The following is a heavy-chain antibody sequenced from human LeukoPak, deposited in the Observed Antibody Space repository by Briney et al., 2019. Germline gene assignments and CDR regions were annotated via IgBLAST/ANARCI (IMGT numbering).Heavy chain of an antibody. Sequence: KPSETLSLTCAVSGGSISSSNWWSWVRQPPGKGLEWIGEIYHSGSTNYNPSLKSRVTISVDKSKNQFSLKLSSVTAVDTAVYYCARERPDYGGKSYYFDYWGQGTLVTVSS. V-gene: IGHV4-4*02. CDR3: ARERPDYGGKSYYFDY. D-gene: IGHD4-23*01. CDR1: GGSISSSNW. J-gene: IGHJ4*02. CDR2: IYHSGST.